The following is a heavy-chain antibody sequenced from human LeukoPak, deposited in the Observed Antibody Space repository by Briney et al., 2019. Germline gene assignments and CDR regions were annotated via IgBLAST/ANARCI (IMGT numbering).Heavy chain of an antibody. CDR3: ARVDCSGGSCYYVADY. V-gene: IGHV7-4-1*02. CDR1: GYTFTSYA. J-gene: IGHJ4*02. Sequence: ASVKVSCKASGYTFTSYAMNWVRQAPGQGLEWMGWINTNTGNPTYAQGFTGRFVFSLDTSVSTAYLQISSLKAEDTAVYYCARVDCSGGSCYYVADYWGQGTLVTVSS. CDR2: INTNTGNP. D-gene: IGHD2-15*01.